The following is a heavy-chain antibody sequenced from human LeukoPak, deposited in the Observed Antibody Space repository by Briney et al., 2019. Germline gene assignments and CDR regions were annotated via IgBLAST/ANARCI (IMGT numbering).Heavy chain of an antibody. CDR2: INPNSGGT. J-gene: IGHJ4*02. V-gene: IGHV1-2*06. CDR1: EYTFTGYY. Sequence: ASVKVSCKASEYTFTGYYMHWVRQAPGQGLEWMGRINPNSGGTNYAQKFQGRVTMTRDTSISTAYMELSRLRSDDTAVYYCASRWEPPRTAEPFDYWGQGTLVTVSS. D-gene: IGHD1-14*01. CDR3: ASRWEPPRTAEPFDY.